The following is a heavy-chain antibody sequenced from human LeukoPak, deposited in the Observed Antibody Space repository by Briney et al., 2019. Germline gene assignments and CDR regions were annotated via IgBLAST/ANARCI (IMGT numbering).Heavy chain of an antibody. V-gene: IGHV3-30*18. CDR2: ISYDGSNK. CDR3: AKDRSCTGSSCNVGS. Sequence: GGSLRLSCAASGFTFSSYGMHWVRQAPGKGLEWVAVISYDGSNKYYADSVKGRFTISRDNSKNTLFLQMNSLRAEDTAVYYCAKDRSCTGSSCNVGSWGQGTMVTVSS. CDR1: GFTFSSYG. D-gene: IGHD2-2*01. J-gene: IGHJ3*01.